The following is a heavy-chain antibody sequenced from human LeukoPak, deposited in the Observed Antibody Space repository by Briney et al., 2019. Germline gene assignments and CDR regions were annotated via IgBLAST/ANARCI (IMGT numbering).Heavy chain of an antibody. V-gene: IGHV3-21*04. D-gene: IGHD3-10*01. J-gene: IGHJ4*02. CDR1: GFTFSTYN. CDR2: ITSSSTYM. Sequence: GGSLRLSCAASGFTFSTYNMNWVRQVPGKGLEWVSSITSSSTYMFYADSVKGRFTISRDNAQNSLYLQINSLRAEDTAVYYCAASFYGGVIRHWGQGTLVTVSS. CDR3: AASFYGGVIRH.